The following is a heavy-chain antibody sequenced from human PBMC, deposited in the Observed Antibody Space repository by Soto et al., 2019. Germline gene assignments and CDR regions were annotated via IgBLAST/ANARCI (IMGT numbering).Heavy chain of an antibody. V-gene: IGHV3-30*01. CDR3: ARTPAAMITDRYNWFDS. J-gene: IGHJ5*01. CDR2: ISYSGDRQ. D-gene: IGHD3-16*01. CDR1: GFTFADYA. Sequence: QPGGSLRLSCVASGFTFADYAMHWVRRIPGKGLECVAVISYSGDRQYYAESVKGRFTISRDNSKKTLYLQMFSLTSEDSAVFYCARTPAAMITDRYNWFDSWGPGTQVTVYS.